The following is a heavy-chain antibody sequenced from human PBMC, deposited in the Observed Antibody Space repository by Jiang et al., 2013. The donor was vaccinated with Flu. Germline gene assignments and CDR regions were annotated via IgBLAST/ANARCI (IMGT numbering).Heavy chain of an antibody. Sequence: GAEVKKPGASVKVSCKASGYTFSNYEITWVRQAPGQGLEWMGWISAYNGNTNYAQKFQGRVTVTTDTSTSTTYMEVGRLRSDDTAIYYCARRSGAGVEVCMDVWGQGTTVVVSS. D-gene: IGHD3-10*01. V-gene: IGHV1-18*01. CDR3: ARRSGAGVEVCMDV. CDR2: ISAYNGNT. CDR1: GYTFSNYE. J-gene: IGHJ6*02.